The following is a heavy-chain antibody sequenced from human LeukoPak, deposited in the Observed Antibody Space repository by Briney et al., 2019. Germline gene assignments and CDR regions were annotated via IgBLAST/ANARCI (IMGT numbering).Heavy chain of an antibody. CDR3: AKDSGRYCSSTSCSPDY. V-gene: IGHV3-30*02. Sequence: PGGSLRLSCAASGFTFSDYNMNWVRRAPGKGLEWVAFIRYDGSNKYYADSMKGRFTISRDNSKNTLYLQMNSLTAEDTAVYYCAKDSGRYCSSTSCSPDYWGQGTLVTVSS. CDR2: IRYDGSNK. CDR1: GFTFSDYN. D-gene: IGHD2-2*01. J-gene: IGHJ4*02.